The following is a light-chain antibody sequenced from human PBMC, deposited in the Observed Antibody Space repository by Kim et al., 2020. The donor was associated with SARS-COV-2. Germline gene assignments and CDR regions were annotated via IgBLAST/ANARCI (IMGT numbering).Light chain of an antibody. CDR2: GEN. V-gene: IGLV3-19*01. J-gene: IGLJ2*01. CDR3: NSRDRRSTYVT. Sequence: SSELTQDPAVSVALGQTVRITCQGDGLRAFYASWYQKKPRQAPVLVIYGENNRPSGIPDRFSGSTSRDTAFLTITGVQAEDEADYYCNSRDRRSTYVTFGGGTQLTVL. CDR1: GLRAFY.